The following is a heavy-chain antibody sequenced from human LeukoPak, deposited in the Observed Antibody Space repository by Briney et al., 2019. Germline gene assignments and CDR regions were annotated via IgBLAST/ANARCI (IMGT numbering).Heavy chain of an antibody. D-gene: IGHD3-22*01. Sequence: PSEALSLTCTVSGASISSYYWSWIRQPPGKGLEWIGYIYHSGSTNYNPSLKTRVTISVDMSKNQFSLKLTSVTAADTAVYYCARDTRVYDSSGYHYSDYWGQGSLVTVSS. J-gene: IGHJ4*02. CDR2: IYHSGST. CDR1: GASISSYY. CDR3: ARDTRVYDSSGYHYSDY. V-gene: IGHV4-59*01.